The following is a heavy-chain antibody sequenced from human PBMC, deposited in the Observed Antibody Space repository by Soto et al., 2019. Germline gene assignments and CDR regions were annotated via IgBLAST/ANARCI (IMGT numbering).Heavy chain of an antibody. Sequence: QVQLVQSGAEVKKPGSSVKVSCKASGGTFSSYAISWVRQAPGQRLEWMGGIIPIFGTANYAQKFQGRVTITADESTSTAYMELSSLRSEDTAMYYCARGAGIVVVPAATGMDVWGQGSTVTVSS. CDR2: IIPIFGTA. D-gene: IGHD2-2*01. CDR1: GGTFSSYA. CDR3: ARGAGIVVVPAATGMDV. V-gene: IGHV1-69*01. J-gene: IGHJ6*02.